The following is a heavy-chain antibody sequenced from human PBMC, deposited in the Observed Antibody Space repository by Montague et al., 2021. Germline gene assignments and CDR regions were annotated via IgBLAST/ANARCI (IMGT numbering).Heavy chain of an antibody. V-gene: IGHV4-39*07. D-gene: IGHD6-13*01. CDR1: GASITSNIYY. CDR2: IYYSGNS. CDR3: ARVFSSWHVGWFDP. Sequence: SETLSLTCTVSGASITSNIYYWGWIRQSPGKGLEWIGSIYYSGNSFYQPSLKSRITMAVDTSKNQFSPKLSSVTAADTAIYYCARVFSSWHVGWFDPWGQGTLVTVSS. J-gene: IGHJ5*02.